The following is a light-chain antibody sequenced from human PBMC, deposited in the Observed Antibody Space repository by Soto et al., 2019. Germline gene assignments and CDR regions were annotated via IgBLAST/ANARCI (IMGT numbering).Light chain of an antibody. CDR2: GAS. CDR3: QQYNKWTWT. Sequence: EIVMTQSPATLSVSPGARATLSCRDSQSVGNNLAWYPQTPGQAPRIIIYGASPRETGIPAIFSCRGAGTECSRTISSLESEDFAVDYCQQYNKWTWTFGQGTKVDIK. J-gene: IGKJ1*01. CDR1: QSVGNN. V-gene: IGKV3-15*01.